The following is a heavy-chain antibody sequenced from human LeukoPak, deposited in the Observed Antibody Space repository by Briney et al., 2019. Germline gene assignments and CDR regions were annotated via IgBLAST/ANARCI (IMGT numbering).Heavy chain of an antibody. CDR3: AKHATVTTNHFDY. Sequence: PGGSLRLSCAASGFTFSSYAMSWVRQAPGKGLEWVSAISGSGGSTYYADSVKGRFTISRDNSKNTLHLQMNSLRAEDTAAYYCAKHATVTTNHFDYWGQGTLVTVSS. CDR2: ISGSGGST. J-gene: IGHJ4*02. D-gene: IGHD4-17*01. CDR1: GFTFSSYA. V-gene: IGHV3-23*01.